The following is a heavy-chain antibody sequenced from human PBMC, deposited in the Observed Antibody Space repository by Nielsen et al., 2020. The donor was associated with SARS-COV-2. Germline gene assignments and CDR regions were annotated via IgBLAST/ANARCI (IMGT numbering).Heavy chain of an antibody. CDR3: ARDSITGTSDY. J-gene: IGHJ4*02. V-gene: IGHV3-7*03. D-gene: IGHD1/OR15-1a*01. Sequence: GGSLRLSCAASGFTFSSYWMSWVRQAPGRGLEWVANIKQDGSEKYYVDSVKGRFTISRDNAKNSLYLQMNSLRAEDTAVYYCARDSITGTSDYWGQGTLVTVSS. CDR2: IKQDGSEK. CDR1: GFTFSSYW.